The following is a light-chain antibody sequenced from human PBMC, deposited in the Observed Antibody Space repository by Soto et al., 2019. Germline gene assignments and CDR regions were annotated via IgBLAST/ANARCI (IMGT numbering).Light chain of an antibody. CDR2: EVS. V-gene: IGLV2-8*01. Sequence: QSALTQPPSASGSPGQSVTISCTGTSSDVGGYNYVSWYQQHPGKAPKLMIYEVSKRPSGVPDRFSGSKSGNMASLTVSGLQAEDEADYYCSSYAGSNPAVVFGGGTKLTVL. CDR3: SSYAGSNPAVV. CDR1: SSDVGGYNY. J-gene: IGLJ2*01.